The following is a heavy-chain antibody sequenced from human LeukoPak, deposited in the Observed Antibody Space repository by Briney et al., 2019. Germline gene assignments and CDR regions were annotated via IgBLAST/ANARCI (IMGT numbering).Heavy chain of an antibody. CDR3: ARDRYSGYDWDFYYYGMDV. Sequence: SETLSLTCSVSDGSVSSADFYWSWIRQHPGKGLEWIGHIHYSGRTYYNPSLKSRVAISLDTSKNQFSLKLGSVIAADTAVYYCARDRYSGYDWDFYYYGMDVWGKGTTVTVSS. CDR2: IHYSGRT. V-gene: IGHV4-31*03. J-gene: IGHJ6*04. CDR1: DGSVSSADFY. D-gene: IGHD5-12*01.